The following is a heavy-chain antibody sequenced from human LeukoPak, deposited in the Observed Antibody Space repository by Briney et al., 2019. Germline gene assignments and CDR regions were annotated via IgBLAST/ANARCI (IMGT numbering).Heavy chain of an antibody. V-gene: IGHV3-21*01. Sequence: PGGPLRLSCAASGFSFSSYSLNWVRQAPGKGLERVSSISGSGKNIYYADSVKGRFIISRDNAKNSLYLQMSSLRVEDTAVYYCARDVGGFFDYWGQGILVTVSS. CDR1: GFSFSSYS. J-gene: IGHJ4*02. CDR3: ARDVGGFFDY. CDR2: ISGSGKNI. D-gene: IGHD2-15*01.